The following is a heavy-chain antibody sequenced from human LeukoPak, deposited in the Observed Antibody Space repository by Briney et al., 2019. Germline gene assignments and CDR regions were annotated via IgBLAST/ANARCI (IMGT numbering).Heavy chain of an antibody. J-gene: IGHJ5*01. V-gene: IGHV4-38-2*02. CDR3: ARAFYYFNSSGRHPGGFDS. CDR1: GGSISSYY. CDR2: IYHSGST. Sequence: SETLSLTCTVSGGSISSYYWGWIRQPPGHGLEWIGSIYHSGSTYYNPSLKSRVTISVDTSKNQCSLKLSSVTAADTAVYYCARAFYYFNSSGRHPGGFDSWGQGTLITVSS. D-gene: IGHD3-22*01.